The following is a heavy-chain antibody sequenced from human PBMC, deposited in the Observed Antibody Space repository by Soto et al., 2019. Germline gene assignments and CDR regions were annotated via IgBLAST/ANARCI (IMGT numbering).Heavy chain of an antibody. Sequence: QVQLVESGGGVVQPGRSLRLSCAASGFTFSSYGMHWVRQAPGKGLEWVAVIWFDGSNKYYADSVKGRFTISRDNSKNTRYLQMHSLRAEDTAVYYCARVGIPATTFRGVDYGGQGTLVTVSS. D-gene: IGHD1-20*01. CDR2: IWFDGSNK. CDR1: GFTFSSYG. V-gene: IGHV3-33*01. J-gene: IGHJ4*02. CDR3: ARVGIPATTFRGVDY.